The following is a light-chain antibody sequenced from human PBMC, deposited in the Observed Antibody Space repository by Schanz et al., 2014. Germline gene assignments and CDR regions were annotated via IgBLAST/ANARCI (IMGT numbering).Light chain of an antibody. CDR2: GAS. CDR1: QSVASNF. V-gene: IGKV3-20*01. J-gene: IGKJ1*01. CDR3: QQYGESLWT. Sequence: EIVLTQSSGTLSLSPGERATLSCRASQSVASNFLAWYQQRPGQAPRLLIYGASSRATGVPDRFSGSGSETDFSLTISRVEPEDSAVYYCQQYGESLWTFGPGTRVEIK.